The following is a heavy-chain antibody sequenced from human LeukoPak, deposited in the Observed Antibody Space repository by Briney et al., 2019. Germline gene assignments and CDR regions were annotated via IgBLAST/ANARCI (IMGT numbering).Heavy chain of an antibody. J-gene: IGHJ4*02. V-gene: IGHV3-11*01. Sequence: LSCXASAFTFSDYYMSWIRQAPGKGLEWVSYISSSGSTIYYADSVKSRFTISRDNAKNSLYLQMNSLRAEDTAVYYCAREITAMDYWGQGTLVTVSS. CDR2: ISSSGSTI. D-gene: IGHD5-18*01. CDR1: AFTFSDYY. CDR3: AREITAMDY.